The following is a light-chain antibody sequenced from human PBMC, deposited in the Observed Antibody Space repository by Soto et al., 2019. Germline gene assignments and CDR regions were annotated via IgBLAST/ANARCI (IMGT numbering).Light chain of an antibody. Sequence: EIVMTQSPATLSVSPGERATLSCRASQSVSSNLDWYQQKPGQAPRLPIYGASTRATGIPARFSGSGSGTEFTLTISSLQSEDFAVYSCQQYNNWPFTFGPGTKVDIK. V-gene: IGKV3-15*01. CDR3: QQYNNWPFT. J-gene: IGKJ3*01. CDR1: QSVSSN. CDR2: GAS.